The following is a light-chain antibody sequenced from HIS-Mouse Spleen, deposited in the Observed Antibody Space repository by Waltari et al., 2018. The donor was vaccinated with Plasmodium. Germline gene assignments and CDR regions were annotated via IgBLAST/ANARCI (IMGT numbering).Light chain of an antibody. CDR2: GAS. J-gene: IGKJ3*01. Sequence: EIVLTQSPATLSLSPGERATLSCRASQSFSSNLAWYQQKPVQAPRLLIYGASTRATGIPARFSGSGSGTEFTLTISSLQSEDFAVYYCQQYNNWSFTFGPGTKVDIK. CDR3: QQYNNWSFT. V-gene: IGKV3-15*01. CDR1: QSFSSN.